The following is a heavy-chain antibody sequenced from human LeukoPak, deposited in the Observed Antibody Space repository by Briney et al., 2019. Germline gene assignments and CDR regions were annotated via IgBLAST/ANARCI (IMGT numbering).Heavy chain of an antibody. J-gene: IGHJ4*02. Sequence: NPGGSPRLSCAASGFTFSSYSMNWVRQAPGKGLEWVSSISSSSSYIYYADSVKGRFTISRDNAKNSLYLQMNSLRAEDTAVYYCARDRLAARPEYYFDYWGQGTLVTVSS. D-gene: IGHD6-6*01. V-gene: IGHV3-21*01. CDR2: ISSSSSYI. CDR1: GFTFSSYS. CDR3: ARDRLAARPEYYFDY.